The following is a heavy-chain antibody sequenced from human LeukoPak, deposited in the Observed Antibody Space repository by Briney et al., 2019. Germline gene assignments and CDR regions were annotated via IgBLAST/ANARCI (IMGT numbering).Heavy chain of an antibody. V-gene: IGHV3-20*04. CDR1: GFTFSSYA. D-gene: IGHD3-22*01. J-gene: IGHJ4*02. CDR3: ARTIGITMIVVADYFDY. CDR2: INWNGGST. Sequence: GGSLRLSCAASGFTFSSYAMSWVRQAPGKGLEWVSGINWNGGSTGYADSVKGRFTISRDNAKNSLYLQMNSLRAEDTALYYCARTIGITMIVVADYFDYWGQGTLVTVSS.